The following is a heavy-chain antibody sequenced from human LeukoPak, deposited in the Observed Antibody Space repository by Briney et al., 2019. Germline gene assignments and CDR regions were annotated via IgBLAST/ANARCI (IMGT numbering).Heavy chain of an antibody. J-gene: IGHJ5*01. CDR3: AKDRIIVIPGPYSWLDS. V-gene: IGHV3-48*03. CDR1: GFTFSSYE. D-gene: IGHD1-26*01. Sequence: PGGSLRLSCAASGFTFSSYEMNWVRQAPGKGLEWVSYISSGSSAIFSADALKGRFTISRDDAKNLLYLDMNSLRAEDTALYFCAKDRIIVIPGPYSWLDSWGQGALVTVSS. CDR2: ISSGSSAI.